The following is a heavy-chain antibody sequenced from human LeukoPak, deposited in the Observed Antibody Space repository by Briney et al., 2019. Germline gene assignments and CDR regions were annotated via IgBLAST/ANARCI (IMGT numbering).Heavy chain of an antibody. J-gene: IGHJ6*02. CDR3: AKTVMTSRNYYYYGMDV. CDR2: ISYDGSNK. CDR1: GFRFSSYG. D-gene: IGHD2-8*01. V-gene: IGHV3-30*18. Sequence: GRSLRLSCTASGFRFSSYGIHWVRQTPGKGLEWVAVISYDGSNKYYADSVKGRFTISRDNSKNTLYLQMNSLRAEDTAVYYCAKTVMTSRNYYYYGMDVWGQGTTVTVSS.